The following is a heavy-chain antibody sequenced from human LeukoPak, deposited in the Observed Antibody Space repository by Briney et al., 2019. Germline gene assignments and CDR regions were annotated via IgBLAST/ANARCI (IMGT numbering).Heavy chain of an antibody. D-gene: IGHD5-18*01. V-gene: IGHV3-23*01. Sequence: GGSLRLSCAASGFTFTSYAMTWVRQAPGKGLECVSAISDSGGSTNYADSVKGRFTISRDNSKNTLYLQMNSLRAGDTAVYYCAKLPTGYSYGFFDYWGQGTLVTVSS. J-gene: IGHJ4*02. CDR2: ISDSGGST. CDR3: AKLPTGYSYGFFDY. CDR1: GFTFTSYA.